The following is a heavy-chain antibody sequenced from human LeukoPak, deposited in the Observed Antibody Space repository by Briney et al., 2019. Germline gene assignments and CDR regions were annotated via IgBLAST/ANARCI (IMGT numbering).Heavy chain of an antibody. CDR2: IIPILGIA. V-gene: IGHV1-69*04. J-gene: IGHJ4*02. CDR1: GGTFSSYA. CDR3: ARAAKGLVDLVVVPAAFPVDY. Sequence: ASVKVSCKASGGTFSSYAISWVRQAPGQGLEWMGRIIPILGIANYAQKFQGRVTMTTDTSTSTAFMELRSLRSDDTAVYYCARAAKGLVDLVVVPAAFPVDYWGQGTQVTVSS. D-gene: IGHD2-2*01.